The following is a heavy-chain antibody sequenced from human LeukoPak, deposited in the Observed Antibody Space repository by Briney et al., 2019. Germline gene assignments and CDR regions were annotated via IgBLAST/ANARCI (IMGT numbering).Heavy chain of an antibody. CDR3: ARAYCGGDCYFPYYFDY. CDR2: IKQDGSQI. J-gene: IGHJ4*02. D-gene: IGHD2-21*02. Sequence: GGSLRLSCATSGFTFSSYWMSWVRRAPGKGLEWVANIKQDGSQIFYVDSVKGRFTISRDTAKNSLSLQMNSLRAEDTAVYYCARAYCGGDCYFPYYFDYWGQGTLVTVSS. V-gene: IGHV3-7*01. CDR1: GFTFSSYW.